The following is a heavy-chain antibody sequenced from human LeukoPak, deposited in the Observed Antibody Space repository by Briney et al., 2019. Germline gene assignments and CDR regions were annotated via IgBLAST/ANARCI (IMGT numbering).Heavy chain of an antibody. V-gene: IGHV1-69*05. CDR3: ARAGRYNWDYGVYFDY. Sequence: SVKVSCKASGGTFSSYAISWVRQAPGQGLEWMGRIIPIFGTANYAQKFQGRVTITTDESTSTAYMELSSLRSEDTAVYYCARAGRYNWDYGVYFDYWGQGTLVTVSS. J-gene: IGHJ4*02. CDR2: IIPIFGTA. CDR1: GGTFSSYA. D-gene: IGHD1-7*01.